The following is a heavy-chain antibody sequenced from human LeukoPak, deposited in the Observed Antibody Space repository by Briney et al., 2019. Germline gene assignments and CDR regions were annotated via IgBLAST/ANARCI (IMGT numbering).Heavy chain of an antibody. Sequence: SVKVSCKTSGYTFTSYDISWVRQAPGQGLEWMGGIIPIFGTANYAQKFQGRVTITTDESTSTAYMELSSLRSEDTAVYYCARQLPAAIQYYYMDVWGKGTTVTVSS. CDR1: GYTFTSYD. D-gene: IGHD2-2*01. CDR3: ARQLPAAIQYYYMDV. V-gene: IGHV1-69*05. CDR2: IIPIFGTA. J-gene: IGHJ6*03.